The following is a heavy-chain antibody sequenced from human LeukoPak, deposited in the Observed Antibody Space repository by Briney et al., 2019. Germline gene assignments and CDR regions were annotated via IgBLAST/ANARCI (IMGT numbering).Heavy chain of an antibody. CDR1: GGSISSYY. D-gene: IGHD1-14*01. Sequence: SETLSLTCTVSGGSISSYYWSWIRQPPGKGLEWIGYIYYSGSTNYNPSLKSRVAISVDTSKNQFSLKLSSVTAADTAVYYCARGYDTCAFDIWGQGTMVTVSS. J-gene: IGHJ3*02. V-gene: IGHV4-59*01. CDR2: IYYSGST. CDR3: ARGYDTCAFDI.